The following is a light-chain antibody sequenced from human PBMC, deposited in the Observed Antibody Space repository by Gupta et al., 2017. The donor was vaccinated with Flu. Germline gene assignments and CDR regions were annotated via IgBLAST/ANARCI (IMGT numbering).Light chain of an antibody. CDR3: SAWDRSLNAVV. V-gene: IGLV10-54*04. J-gene: IGLJ2*01. Sequence: AGLAQPPSVSKGLRQTATLTCTGNSDNVGNQGAAWLQQHQGHPPKVLSYRTNNRPSGISERFSASRSGNTASLTITGLQPEDEADYYCSAWDRSLNAVVFGGGTKVTVL. CDR2: RTN. CDR1: SDNVGNQG.